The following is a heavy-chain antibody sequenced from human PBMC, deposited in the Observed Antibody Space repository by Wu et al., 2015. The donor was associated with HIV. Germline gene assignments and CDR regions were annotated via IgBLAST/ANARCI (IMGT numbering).Heavy chain of an antibody. CDR1: GGTFNSYA. J-gene: IGHJ4*02. CDR3: ARAHLDIVEVIAAPEDTGYFNY. D-gene: IGHD2-15*01. V-gene: IGHV1-69*12. CDR2: IIPIFGTA. Sequence: QVQLVQSGAEVKKPGSSVKVSCKASGGTFNSYAISWVRQAPGQGLEWMGGIIPIFGTANYAQKFQGRVTITADESTSTAYMELSSLRSEDTAVYYCARAHLDIVEVIAAPEDTGYFNYWGQGTLVTVSS.